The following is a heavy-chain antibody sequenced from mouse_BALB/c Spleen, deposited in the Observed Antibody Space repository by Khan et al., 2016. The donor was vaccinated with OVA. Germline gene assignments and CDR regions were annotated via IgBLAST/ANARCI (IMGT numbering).Heavy chain of an antibody. CDR1: GYTFTNYW. V-gene: IGHV1-52*01. CDR2: IDPDDSET. J-gene: IGHJ3*01. Sequence: QVQLQQPGTELVRPGTSVKLSCKASGYTFTNYWMNWIKQRPEQGLEWIGRIDPDDSETHYNQEFKDKAILTVDKSSRTAYMQLSSLTSEDSAVYYSARSPFAYWGQGTLVTVSA. CDR3: ARSPFAY.